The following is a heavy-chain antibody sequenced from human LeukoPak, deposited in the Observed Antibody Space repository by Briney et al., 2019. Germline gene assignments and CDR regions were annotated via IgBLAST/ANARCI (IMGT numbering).Heavy chain of an antibody. V-gene: IGHV1-69*04. CDR3: ARSTVLGATDY. CDR1: GYTFTSYD. D-gene: IGHD1-26*01. Sequence: ASVKVSCKASGYTFTSYDINWVRQATGQGLEWMGRIIPILGIANYAQKFQGRVTITADKSTSTAYMELSSLRSEDTAVYYCARSTVLGATDYWGQGTLVTVSS. CDR2: IIPILGIA. J-gene: IGHJ4*02.